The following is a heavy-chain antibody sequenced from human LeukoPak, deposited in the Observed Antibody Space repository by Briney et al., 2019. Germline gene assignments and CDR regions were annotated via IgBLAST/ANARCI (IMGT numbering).Heavy chain of an antibody. V-gene: IGHV3-48*01. CDR2: ISSSSSTT. J-gene: IGHJ4*02. CDR1: GFTFSSYS. Sequence: GGSLRLSYAASGFTFSSYSMNWVRQAPGKGLEWVSYISSSSSTTYYADSVKGRFTISRDNSKNTLYLQMNSLRAEDTAVYYCAKDINYGGAAAPLLRWGQGTLVTVSS. D-gene: IGHD6-13*01. CDR3: AKDINYGGAAAPLLR.